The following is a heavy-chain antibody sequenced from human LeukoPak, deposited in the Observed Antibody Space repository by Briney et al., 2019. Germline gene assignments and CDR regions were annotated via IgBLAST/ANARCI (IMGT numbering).Heavy chain of an antibody. Sequence: GGSLILSCAASGFTVSNNYMTWVRQAPGKGLEWVSVIYSGGSTYYADSVKGRFTISRDNSKNTLYLQMNSLRAEDTAVYYCARGILTMFYFDYWGQGTLVTVSS. CDR3: ARGILTMFYFDY. J-gene: IGHJ4*02. V-gene: IGHV3-66*01. CDR2: IYSGGST. CDR1: GFTVSNNY. D-gene: IGHD3-10*02.